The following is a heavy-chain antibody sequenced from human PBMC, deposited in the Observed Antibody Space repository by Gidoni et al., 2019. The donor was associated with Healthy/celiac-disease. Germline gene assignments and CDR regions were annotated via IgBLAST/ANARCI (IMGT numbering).Heavy chain of an antibody. CDR2: IWYDGSNK. D-gene: IGHD6-19*01. Sequence: QVPLVESAGGVVQPGRSLRLSCAASGFTFSSYGMHWVRQAPGKGMEWVAVIWYDGSNKYYADSVKGRFTISRDNSKNTLYLQMNSLRAEDTAVYYCARGTSSGWYTGTFDYWGQGTLVTVSS. J-gene: IGHJ4*02. V-gene: IGHV3-33*01. CDR1: GFTFSSYG. CDR3: ARGTSSGWYTGTFDY.